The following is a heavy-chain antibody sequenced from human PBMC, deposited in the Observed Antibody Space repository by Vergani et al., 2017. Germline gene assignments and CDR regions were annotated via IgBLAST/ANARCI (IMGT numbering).Heavy chain of an antibody. D-gene: IGHD3-3*01. J-gene: IGHJ5*02. CDR2: IYYSGST. Sequence: QLQLQESGPGLVKPSETLSLTCTVSGGSISSSSYYWGWIRQPPGKGLEWIGRIYYSGSTSYNPSLKSRVTISVDTSKNQFSLKLSSVTAVDTAVYYCARRSSITIFGVVKAGVQFDPWGQGTLVTVSS. V-gene: IGHV4-39*01. CDR3: ARRSSITIFGVVKAGVQFDP. CDR1: GGSISSSSYY.